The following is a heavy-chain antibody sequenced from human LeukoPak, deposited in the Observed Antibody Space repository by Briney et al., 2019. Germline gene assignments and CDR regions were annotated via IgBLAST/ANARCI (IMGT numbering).Heavy chain of an antibody. V-gene: IGHV1-2*02. J-gene: IGHJ6*03. D-gene: IGHD4-11*01. Sequence: ASVKVSCKASGYTFTGYYMHWVPQAPGQGLGWMGWINPNSGGTNYAQKFQGRVTMTRDTSISTAYMELSRLRSDDTAVYYCARGATVTTYHYYYMDVWGKGTTVTVSS. CDR1: GYTFTGYY. CDR3: ARGATVTTYHYYYMDV. CDR2: INPNSGGT.